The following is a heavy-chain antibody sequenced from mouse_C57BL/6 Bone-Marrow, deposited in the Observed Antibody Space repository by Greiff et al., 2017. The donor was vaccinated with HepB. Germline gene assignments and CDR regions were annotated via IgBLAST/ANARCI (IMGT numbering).Heavy chain of an antibody. CDR2: SRNKANDYTT. D-gene: IGHD2-4*01. Sequence: EVNVVESGGGLVQSGRSLRLSCATSGFTFSDFYMEWVRQAPGKGLEWIAASRNKANDYTTEYSASVKGRFIVSRDTSQSILYLQMNALRAEDTAIYYCARGGLRGNFDVWGTGTTVTVSS. CDR3: ARGGLRGNFDV. V-gene: IGHV7-1*01. CDR1: GFTFSDFY. J-gene: IGHJ1*03.